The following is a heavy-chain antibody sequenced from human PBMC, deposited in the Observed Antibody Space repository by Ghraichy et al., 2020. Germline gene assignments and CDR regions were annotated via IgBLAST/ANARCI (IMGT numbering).Heavy chain of an antibody. CDR1: GGSISSGNYC. CDR3: ARGADYGGRLDS. J-gene: IGHJ4*02. CDR2: IYYSGST. V-gene: IGHV4-30-4*01. Sequence: SETLSLTCTVSGGSISSGNYCWTWIRQPPGKGLEWIGYIYYSGSTYYNASIKSRVTISIDTSKNQFFLNVTSVTAADTAVYYCARGADYGGRLDSWGQGSLVTFSS. D-gene: IGHD4-23*01.